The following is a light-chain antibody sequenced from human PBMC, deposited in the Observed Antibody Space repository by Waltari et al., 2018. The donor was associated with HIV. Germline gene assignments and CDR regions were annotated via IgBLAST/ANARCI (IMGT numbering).Light chain of an antibody. CDR3: SSYANNFMV. Sequence: QSALTQPASVSGSLGQSITISCTGTSSDVGGYVSWDQHHPGKAPKLMIYDVSNRPSGVSKRVSGSKSGNTASRASSGLQAEDESDYYFSSYANNFMVFGGGTKLTVL. J-gene: IGLJ2*01. CDR2: DVS. CDR1: SSDVGGY. V-gene: IGLV2-14*03.